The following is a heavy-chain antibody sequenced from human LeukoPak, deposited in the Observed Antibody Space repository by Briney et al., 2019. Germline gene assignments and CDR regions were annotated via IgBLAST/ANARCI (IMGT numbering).Heavy chain of an antibody. J-gene: IGHJ4*02. CDR1: GYTFTGYY. Sequence: ASVKVSCKASGYTFTGYYMHWVRQAPGQGLEWMGWINPNSGGTNYAQKFQGRVTITADKSTSTAYMELSSLRSEDTAVYYCARYSLMYSGSYYYWGQGTLVTVSS. CDR3: ARYSLMYSGSYYY. D-gene: IGHD1-26*01. V-gene: IGHV1-2*02. CDR2: INPNSGGT.